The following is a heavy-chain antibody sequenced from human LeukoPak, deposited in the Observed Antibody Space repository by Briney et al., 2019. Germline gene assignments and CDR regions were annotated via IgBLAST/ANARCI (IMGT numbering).Heavy chain of an antibody. D-gene: IGHD4-11*01. V-gene: IGHV1-69*04. Sequence: SVKVSCKASGGTFSSYAISWVRQAPGQGLEWMGRIIPILGIANYAQKFQGRVTITADKSTSTAYMELSSLRSEDTAVYYCARRPDYTHYVALYYYMDVWGKGTTVTVSS. CDR1: GGTFSSYA. CDR2: IIPILGIA. J-gene: IGHJ6*03. CDR3: ARRPDYTHYVALYYYMDV.